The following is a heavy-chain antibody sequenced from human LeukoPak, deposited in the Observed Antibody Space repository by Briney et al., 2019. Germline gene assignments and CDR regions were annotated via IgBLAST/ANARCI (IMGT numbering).Heavy chain of an antibody. J-gene: IGHJ3*02. Sequence: NPSETLSLTCTVSGGSISSYYWSWIRQPPGKGLEWIGYIYYSGSTNYNPSLKSRVTISVDTSKNQFSLKLSSVTAADTAVYYCACGTMDAFDIWGQGTMVTVSS. CDR3: ACGTMDAFDI. V-gene: IGHV4-59*01. CDR1: GGSISSYY. D-gene: IGHD1-26*01. CDR2: IYYSGST.